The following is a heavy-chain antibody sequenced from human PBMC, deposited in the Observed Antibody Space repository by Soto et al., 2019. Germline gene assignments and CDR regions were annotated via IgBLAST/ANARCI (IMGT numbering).Heavy chain of an antibody. CDR1: GFIFSNYA. D-gene: IGHD3-9*01. V-gene: IGHV3-23*01. J-gene: IGHJ4*02. Sequence: LRLSCAASGFIFSNYAMSWVRQAPGKGLEWVSFISGSGSSTYYADSVKGRFTISRDNAKNSLYLQMNSLRAEDTAVYYCATLTPYYDILTGSGYFDYWGQGTLVTVSS. CDR3: ATLTPYYDILTGSGYFDY. CDR2: ISGSGSST.